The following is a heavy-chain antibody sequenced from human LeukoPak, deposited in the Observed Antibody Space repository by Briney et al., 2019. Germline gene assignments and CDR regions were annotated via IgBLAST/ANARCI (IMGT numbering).Heavy chain of an antibody. CDR1: GGSISSSSYY. D-gene: IGHD3-16*02. CDR3: ARLMTSYDYVWGSYRPLYFDY. CDR2: IYYSGST. Sequence: SETPSLTCTVSGGSISSSSYYWGWIRQPPGKGLEWIGSIYYSGSTYYNPSLKSRVTISVDTSKNQFSLKLSSVTAADTAVYYCARLMTSYDYVWGSYRPLYFDYWGQGTLVTVSS. J-gene: IGHJ4*02. V-gene: IGHV4-39*01.